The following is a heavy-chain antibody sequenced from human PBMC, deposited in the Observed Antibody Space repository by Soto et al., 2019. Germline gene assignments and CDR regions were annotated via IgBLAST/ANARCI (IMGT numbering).Heavy chain of an antibody. V-gene: IGHV3-23*01. CDR2: ISGSGGST. J-gene: IGHJ4*02. CDR1: GFTFSSYA. CDR3: AKGRVAAAASFDY. Sequence: EVQLLESGGGLVQPGGSLRLSCAASGFTFSSYAMSWVRQAPGKGLEWVSAISGSGGSTYYADSVKGRFTISRDNSRYALYLKMNGLRAEDTAVYYGAKGRVAAAASFDYWRPRTLGTVAA. D-gene: IGHD6-25*01.